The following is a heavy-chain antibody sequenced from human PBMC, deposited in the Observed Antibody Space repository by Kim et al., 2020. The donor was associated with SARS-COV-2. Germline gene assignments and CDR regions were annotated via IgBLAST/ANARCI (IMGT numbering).Heavy chain of an antibody. CDR2: IDWDDDK. V-gene: IGHV2-70*01. Sequence: SGPTLVNPTQTLTLTCTFSGFSLSTSGMCVSWIRQPPGKALEWLALIDWDDDKYYSTSLKTRLTISKDTSKNQVVLTMTNMDPVDTATYYCARTYYGDYYYYYGMDVWGQGTTVTVSS. CDR1: GFSLSTSGMC. D-gene: IGHD4-17*01. CDR3: ARTYYGDYYYYYGMDV. J-gene: IGHJ6*02.